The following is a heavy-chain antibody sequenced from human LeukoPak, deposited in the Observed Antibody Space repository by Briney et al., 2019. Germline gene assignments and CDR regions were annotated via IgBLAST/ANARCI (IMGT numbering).Heavy chain of an antibody. V-gene: IGHV1-18*01. J-gene: IGHJ4*02. Sequence: ASVKVSCKASGYTFTNYGLSWVRQAPGQGLEWMGWISAYNGNRNSAQKFQGRVTMTTDTSTSTVYMELRSLRSDDTAVYYCARDGGGDSWGYFDCWGQGTLVTVSS. CDR2: ISAYNGNR. CDR1: GYTFTNYG. CDR3: ARDGGGDSWGYFDC. D-gene: IGHD2-21*02.